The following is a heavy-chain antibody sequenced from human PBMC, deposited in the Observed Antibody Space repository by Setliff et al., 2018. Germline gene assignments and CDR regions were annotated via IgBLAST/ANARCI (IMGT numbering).Heavy chain of an antibody. D-gene: IGHD3-10*01. Sequence: LRLSCAASGFTFGSYWMSWVRQAPGKGLEWVANIKQDGSEKDYVDSVKGRLTISRDNAKKSLYLQMNSLKTEDTAVYYCTTEPHYGSGYYYYMDVWGKGTTVTVSS. CDR1: GFTFGSYW. CDR2: IKQDGSEK. J-gene: IGHJ6*03. CDR3: TTEPHYGSGYYYYMDV. V-gene: IGHV3-7*03.